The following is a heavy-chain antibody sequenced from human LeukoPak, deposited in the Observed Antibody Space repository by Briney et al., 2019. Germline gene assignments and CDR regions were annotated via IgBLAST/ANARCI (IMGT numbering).Heavy chain of an antibody. J-gene: IGHJ4*02. CDR2: IKGKTDGGTT. CDR3: TTGTWIQLWLADY. Sequence: GGSLRLSCAASGFTFSNAGMSWVRQAPGKGLEWVGHIKGKTDGGTTDYAAPVQGRFTISRDDSKNTLFLQMNSLKTEDTAVYYCTTGTWIQLWLADYWGQGTLVTVSS. D-gene: IGHD5-18*01. V-gene: IGHV3-15*01. CDR1: GFTFSNAG.